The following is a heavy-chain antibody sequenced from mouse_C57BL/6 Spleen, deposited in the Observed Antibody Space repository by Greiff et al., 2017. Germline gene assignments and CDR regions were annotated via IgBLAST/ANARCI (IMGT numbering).Heavy chain of an antibody. J-gene: IGHJ3*01. CDR1: GYAFSSYW. CDR2: IYPGDGDT. CDR3: AGYDYDEGPGFAY. D-gene: IGHD2-4*01. Sequence: VQLQESGAELVKPGASVKISCKASGYAFSSYWMNWVKQRPGKGLEWIGQIYPGDGDTNYNGKFKGKATLTADKSSSTAHMQLSSLTSEDSAVYFCAGYDYDEGPGFAYWGQGTLVTVSA. V-gene: IGHV1-80*01.